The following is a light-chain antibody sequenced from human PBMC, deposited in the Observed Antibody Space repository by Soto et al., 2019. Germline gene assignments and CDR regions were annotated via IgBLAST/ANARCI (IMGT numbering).Light chain of an antibody. J-gene: IGKJ1*01. Sequence: EIVLTQPPGTLSLSPGDRATLSCRASQIVSSSYLAWYQQKPGQAPRLLMYGASNRATGVPDRFSGSGSGTDFTLTISGLEPEDFAVYYCQQYVSSPRTFGQGTKVDI. V-gene: IGKV3-20*01. CDR2: GAS. CDR3: QQYVSSPRT. CDR1: QIVSSSY.